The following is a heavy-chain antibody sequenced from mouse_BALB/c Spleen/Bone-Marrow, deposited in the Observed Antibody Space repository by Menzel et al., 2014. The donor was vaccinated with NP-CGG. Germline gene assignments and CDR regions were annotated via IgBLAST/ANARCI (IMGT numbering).Heavy chain of an antibody. CDR1: GYAFSSSR. V-gene: IGHV1-82*01. J-gene: IGHJ3*01. D-gene: IGHD1-1*01. CDR3: ARTYGSSYFVY. Sequence: VKLVESGPELVKPGASVKISCRASGYAFSSSRMNWVKQRPGQGLEWIGRIYPGDGDTNYNGKFKGKATLTADKSSSTAYMQLSSLTSVGSAVYFCARTYGSSYFVYWGQGTLVTVSA. CDR2: IYPGDGDT.